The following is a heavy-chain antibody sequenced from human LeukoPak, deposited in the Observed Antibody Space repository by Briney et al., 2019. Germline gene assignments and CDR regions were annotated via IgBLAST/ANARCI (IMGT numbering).Heavy chain of an antibody. D-gene: IGHD6-13*01. CDR1: GGSIPSYY. CDR3: ARVSQSVQQLGPGGYYYYMDV. CDR2: LLYSGST. V-gene: IGHV4-59*12. Sequence: KTSETLSLTCAISGGSIPSYYWSWIRQTPGKGLEWIGYLLYSGSTNYNPSLKSRVTMSIDTSKNQFSLKLSSVTAADTAVYYCARVSQSVQQLGPGGYYYYMDVWGKGTTVTVSS. J-gene: IGHJ6*03.